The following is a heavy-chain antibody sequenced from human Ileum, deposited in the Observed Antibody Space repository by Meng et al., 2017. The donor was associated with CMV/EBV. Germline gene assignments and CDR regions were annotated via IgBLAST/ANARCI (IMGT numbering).Heavy chain of an antibody. CDR1: CGSISSGCYY. Sequence: VQLQKSGPGLVKPSQTLALPCTVSCGSISSGCYYWSWIRQPAGKGLEWIGHIYTSGSTNYNPSLKSRVTFSVDTSKNQFSLKLSSVTAADTAVYYCARDVGGLWFGYWGQGTLVTVSS. D-gene: IGHD3-10*01. V-gene: IGHV4-61*02. CDR3: ARDVGGLWFGY. CDR2: IYTSGST. J-gene: IGHJ4*02.